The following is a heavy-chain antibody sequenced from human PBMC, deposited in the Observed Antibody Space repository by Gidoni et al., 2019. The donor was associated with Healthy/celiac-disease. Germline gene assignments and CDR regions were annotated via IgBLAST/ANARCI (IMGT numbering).Heavy chain of an antibody. D-gene: IGHD3-22*01. J-gene: IGHJ3*02. Sequence: QVQLQESGPGLVKPSETLSLTCTVSGGSISSYYWSWIRQPPGKGLEWIGYIYYSGSTNYNPSLKSRVTISVDTSKNQFSLKLSSVTAADTAVYYCARSYYYDSSGYYIDAFDIWGQGTMVTVSS. CDR2: IYYSGST. V-gene: IGHV4-59*01. CDR1: GGSISSYY. CDR3: ARSYYYDSSGYYIDAFDI.